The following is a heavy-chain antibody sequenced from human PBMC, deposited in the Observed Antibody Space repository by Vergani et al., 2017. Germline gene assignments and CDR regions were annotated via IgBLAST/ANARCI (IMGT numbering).Heavy chain of an antibody. D-gene: IGHD1-26*01. Sequence: QVQLMQSGPVMKKPGGSMKVSCQASESTFSDYNIHWVRQAPGQGLQWMGWISLKTGDTDYLQRFQDRVTRTRDASTKTVYLKMTRLTSDDTAIYYCAHSWNFGRRDWFDSWGPGTLVTVSS. J-gene: IGHJ5*01. CDR2: ISLKTGDT. CDR1: ESTFSDYN. CDR3: AHSWNFGRRDWFDS. V-gene: IGHV1-2*02.